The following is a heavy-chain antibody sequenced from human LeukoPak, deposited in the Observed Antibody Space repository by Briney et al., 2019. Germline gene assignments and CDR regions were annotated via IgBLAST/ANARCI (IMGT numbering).Heavy chain of an antibody. V-gene: IGHV3-7*01. D-gene: IGHD1-26*01. CDR1: GFTLTIYW. J-gene: IGHJ4*02. CDR2: IKEDGSEK. Sequence: GGSLRLSCAASGFTLTIYWMSWVRQAPGKGLEWVANIKEDGSEKYYVDSVKGRFTISRDNRKNSLFLQMNSLRPEDTAVYYCARENSGSYYQFDCWGQGTLVTVSS. CDR3: ARENSGSYYQFDC.